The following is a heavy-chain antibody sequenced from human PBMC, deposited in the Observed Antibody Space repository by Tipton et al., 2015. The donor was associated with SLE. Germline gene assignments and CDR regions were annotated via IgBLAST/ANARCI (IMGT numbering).Heavy chain of an antibody. V-gene: IGHV3-7*01. D-gene: IGHD4/OR15-4a*01. CDR1: GFTFRSYW. Sequence: SLRLSCLASGFTFRSYWMTWVRQAPGKGLEWVGNIDQDGSDKTYVDSVRGRFTISRDNAKSSLFLQMNSLRAEDTAVYYCARDGGYGPNVLNNSGGQVTLFTVPP. CDR3: ARDGGYGPNVLNNS. J-gene: IGHJ4*02. CDR2: IDQDGSDK.